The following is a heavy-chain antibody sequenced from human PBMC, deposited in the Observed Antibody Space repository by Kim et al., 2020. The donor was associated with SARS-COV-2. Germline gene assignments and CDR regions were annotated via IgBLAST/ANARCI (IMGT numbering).Heavy chain of an antibody. V-gene: IGHV1-69*13. CDR2: FTPVSGAS. CDR1: GHTFSSST. D-gene: IGHD3-10*01. Sequence: SVKVSCDASGHTFSSSTFTWVRQAPGQGLEWMGGFTPVSGASHYAQTFQGRLTFTADESTSTAYMELMSLTSEDTAIYYCASDSSGTYYVWGQGTSVIV. J-gene: IGHJ3*01. CDR3: ASDSSGTYYV.